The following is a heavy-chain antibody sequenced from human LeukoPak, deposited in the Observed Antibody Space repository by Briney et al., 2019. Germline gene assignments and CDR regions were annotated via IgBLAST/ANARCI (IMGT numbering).Heavy chain of an antibody. Sequence: SETLSLTCTVSGGSISSYYWSWIRQPPGKGLEWIGYIYYSGSTNYNPSLKSRVTISVDTSKNQFSLELSSVTAADTAVYYCARIGSTGNKHNWFDPWGQGTLVTVSS. D-gene: IGHD4-23*01. V-gene: IGHV4-59*01. CDR3: ARIGSTGNKHNWFDP. J-gene: IGHJ5*02. CDR1: GGSISSYY. CDR2: IYYSGST.